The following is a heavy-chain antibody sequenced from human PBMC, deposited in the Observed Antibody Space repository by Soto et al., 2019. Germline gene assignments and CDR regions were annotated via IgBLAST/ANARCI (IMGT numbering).Heavy chain of an antibody. J-gene: IGHJ6*03. CDR3: ARGISSGSGSYYGPNYYYYHYMDV. CDR1: GGSFSGYY. V-gene: IGHV4-34*01. Sequence: PSGTLSLTCAVYGGSFSGYYWSWIRQPPGKGLEWIGEINHSGSTNYNPSLKSRVTISVDTSKNQFSLKLSSVTAADTAVYYCARGISSGSGSYYGPNYYYYHYMDVWGKGTTVTVSS. D-gene: IGHD3-10*01. CDR2: INHSGST.